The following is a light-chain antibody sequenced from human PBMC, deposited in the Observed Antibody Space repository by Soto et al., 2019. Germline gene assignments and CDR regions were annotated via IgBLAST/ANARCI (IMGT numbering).Light chain of an antibody. CDR1: QSVNNNY. CDR2: GAS. V-gene: IGKV3-20*01. CDR3: QQYHTSPLT. Sequence: VLTQSPGTLSLSPGERATLSCRASQSVNNNYLAWYQQKPGQSPRLLIYGASIRATAIPDRFSGSGSGTDFTLTISRLEPEDFALYYCQQYHTSPLTFGQGTKVDIK. J-gene: IGKJ1*01.